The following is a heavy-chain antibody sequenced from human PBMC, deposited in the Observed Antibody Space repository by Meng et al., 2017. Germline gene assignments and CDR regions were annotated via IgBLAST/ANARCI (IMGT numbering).Heavy chain of an antibody. J-gene: IGHJ4*02. D-gene: IGHD1-26*01. CDR2: ITDSCSSM. CDR3: ARPYSGHSHGH. Sequence: VPVLGAGGRLVTLARSLAVSGASIGFTISYNYMRRLPRGPGKGMGWVSYITDSCSSMYYENSVTVRFDISRDNAKHSLFLQMNTLRAEDTAVYYCARPYSGHSHGHWGQGTLVTVSS. CDR1: GFTISYNY. V-gene: IGHV3-11*01.